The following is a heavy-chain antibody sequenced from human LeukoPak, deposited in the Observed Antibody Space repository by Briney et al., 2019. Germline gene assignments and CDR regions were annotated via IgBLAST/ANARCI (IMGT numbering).Heavy chain of an antibody. D-gene: IGHD3-3*01. Sequence: PGRSLRLSCAASGLIFDTYGMHWVRQAPVKGLEWVAVIWNDGTKKYYEDSVKGRFTISRDNSKNTLYLEMNSLRVDDTAIYYCARGVFWMSTVSFRPPDEFWGQGTLVTVSS. CDR2: IWNDGTKK. CDR3: ARGVFWMSTVSFRPPDEF. J-gene: IGHJ4*02. V-gene: IGHV3-33*01. CDR1: GLIFDTYG.